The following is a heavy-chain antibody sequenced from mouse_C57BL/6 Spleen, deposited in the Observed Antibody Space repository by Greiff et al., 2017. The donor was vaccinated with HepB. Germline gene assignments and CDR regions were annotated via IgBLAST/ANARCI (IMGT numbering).Heavy chain of an antibody. D-gene: IGHD1-1*01. CDR3: ARPITTVVATWDYYAMDY. CDR1: GYAFTNYL. CDR2: INPGSGGT. Sequence: VKLQQSGAELVRPGTSVKVSCKASGYAFTNYLIEWVKQRPGQGLEWIGVINPGSGGTNYNEKFKGKATLTADKSSSTAYMQLSSLTSEDSAVYFCARPITTVVATWDYYAMDYWGQGTSVTVSS. J-gene: IGHJ4*01. V-gene: IGHV1-54*01.